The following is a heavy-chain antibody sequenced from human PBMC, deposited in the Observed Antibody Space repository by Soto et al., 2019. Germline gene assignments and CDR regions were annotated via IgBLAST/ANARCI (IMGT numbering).Heavy chain of an antibody. V-gene: IGHV1-18*01. J-gene: IGHJ6*02. CDR3: ARDDYYDSSGYYQIHYYYHYYGMDV. CDR1: GYTFTSYG. D-gene: IGHD3-22*01. Sequence: GASVKVSCKASGYTFTSYGISWVRQAPGQGLEWMGWISAYNGNTNYAQKLQGRVTMTTDTSTSTAYMELRSLRSDDTAVYYCARDDYYDSSGYYQIHYYYHYYGMDVWGQGPTVTVSS. CDR2: ISAYNGNT.